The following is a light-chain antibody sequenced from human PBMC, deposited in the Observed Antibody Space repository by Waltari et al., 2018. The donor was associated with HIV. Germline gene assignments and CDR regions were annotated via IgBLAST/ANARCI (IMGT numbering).Light chain of an antibody. J-gene: IGKJ1*01. CDR1: QSLLYSSNNKNY. Sequence: DIVVTQSPDSLAVSLGGRAAMNCKSTQSLLYSSNNKNYLAWYQKKQGQPPKLLIYWASTRASGVPARFSGSGSGTNFTLTINGLQAEDVAIYYCQQFYTTTWSFGPGTRVEI. V-gene: IGKV4-1*01. CDR2: WAS. CDR3: QQFYTTTWS.